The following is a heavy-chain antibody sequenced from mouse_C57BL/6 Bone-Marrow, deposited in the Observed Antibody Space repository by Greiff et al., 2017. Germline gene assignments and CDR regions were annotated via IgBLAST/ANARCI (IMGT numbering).Heavy chain of an antibody. CDR2: IDPANGNT. J-gene: IGHJ3*01. Sequence: EVKLLESVAELVRPGASVKLSCTASGFNIKNTYMHWVKQRPEQGLEWIGRIDPANGNTKYAPKFQGKATITADTSSNTAYMQLSSLTTEDSAIYYCAVGGFTTSDWFAYWGQGTLVTVSA. CDR3: AVGGFTTSDWFAY. CDR1: GFNIKNTY. V-gene: IGHV14-3*01. D-gene: IGHD2-12*01.